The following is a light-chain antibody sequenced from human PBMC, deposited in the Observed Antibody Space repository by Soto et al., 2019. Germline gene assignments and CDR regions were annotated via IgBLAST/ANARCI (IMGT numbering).Light chain of an antibody. CDR3: VLLYGGAWV. CDR2: RTS. CDR1: TGAVTSDYY. J-gene: IGLJ3*02. V-gene: IGLV7-43*01. Sequence: QAVVTQEPSLTVSPGGTVTLTCALTTGAVTSDYYPNWFQRKPGQALRTLIYRTSNKHSWTPARFSGSLLGGKAALTLSGXXXXXXXXXYCVLLYGGAWVFGGGTKLTVL.